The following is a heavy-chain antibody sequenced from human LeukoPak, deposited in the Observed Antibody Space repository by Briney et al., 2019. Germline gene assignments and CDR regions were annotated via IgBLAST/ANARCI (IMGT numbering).Heavy chain of an antibody. Sequence: PGGSLRLSCAASGFTFSNFWMSWVRQVPGEGLEWVANIKQDGSEIRYVDSVKGRFTISRDNAQNSLYLHMHSLRAEDTAVYYCTRDRQGSGIYSTDYWGRGTLVTVSS. CDR1: GFTFSNFW. J-gene: IGHJ4*02. CDR3: TRDRQGSGIYSTDY. CDR2: IKQDGSEI. V-gene: IGHV3-7*01. D-gene: IGHD3-10*01.